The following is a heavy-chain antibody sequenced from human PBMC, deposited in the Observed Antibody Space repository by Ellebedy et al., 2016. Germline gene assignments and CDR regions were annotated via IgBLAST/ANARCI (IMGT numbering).Heavy chain of an antibody. J-gene: IGHJ4*02. CDR1: GGTFSSYA. D-gene: IGHD2-21*01. CDR2: IIPILGIA. CDR3: AATLWWFDY. Sequence: SVKVSXXASGGTFSSYAISWVRQAPGQGLEWMGRIIPILGIANYAQKFQGRVTITADKSTSTAYMELSSLRSEDTAVYYCAATLWWFDYWGQGTLVTVSS. V-gene: IGHV1-69*04.